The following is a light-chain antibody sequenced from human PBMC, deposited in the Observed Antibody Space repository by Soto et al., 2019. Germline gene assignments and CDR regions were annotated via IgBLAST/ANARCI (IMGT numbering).Light chain of an antibody. CDR2: DAS. V-gene: IGKV1-5*01. CDR3: QQYNSYSWT. Sequence: DIQMTQSPSTLSASVGDRVTITCRASQSISSWLAWYQQKPGKAPKVLIYDASSLESGVPSRFSGSGSGTDFTLTISSLQPDDFATYYCQQYNSYSWTFGQGTKVDIK. CDR1: QSISSW. J-gene: IGKJ1*01.